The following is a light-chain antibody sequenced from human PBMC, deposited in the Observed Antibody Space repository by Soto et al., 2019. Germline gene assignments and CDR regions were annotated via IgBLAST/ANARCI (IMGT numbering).Light chain of an antibody. V-gene: IGLV3-21*02. CDR1: NIESKS. CDR2: DD. CDR3: QIWDSDSDHYV. Sequence: SYELTQPPSVSVAPGQTARIPCGGDNIESKSVHWYQQMPGQAPVLVVRDDVRPSGIPERFSGSNSGNTATLTISRVEAGDEADYYCQIWDSDSDHYVFGSGTKVTVL. J-gene: IGLJ1*01.